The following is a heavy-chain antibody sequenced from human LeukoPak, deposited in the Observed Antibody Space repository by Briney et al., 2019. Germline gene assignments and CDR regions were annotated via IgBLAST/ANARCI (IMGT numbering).Heavy chain of an antibody. V-gene: IGHV3-30*19. CDR3: ARDPKWELLRVGRDY. J-gene: IGHJ4*02. Sequence: GGSLRLSCAASGFTFSSFVMHWVRQAPGKGLEWVAVISYDGSNKYYADSVKGRFTISRDNSKNTLYLQMNSLRAEDTAVYYCARDPKWELLRVGRDYWGQGTLVTVSS. CDR1: GFTFSSFV. CDR2: ISYDGSNK. D-gene: IGHD1-26*01.